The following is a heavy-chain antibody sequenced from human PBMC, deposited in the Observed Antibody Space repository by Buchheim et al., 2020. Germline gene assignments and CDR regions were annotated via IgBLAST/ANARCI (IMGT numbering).Heavy chain of an antibody. CDR1: GYSFSMFR. J-gene: IGHJ6*02. D-gene: IGHD6-19*01. CDR3: ARHVIAVAGNYGLDV. CDR2: IYPDDSTA. Sequence: EVQLVQSGAEVKKAGESLKISCQASGYSFSMFRIGWVRQMSGKGLEWMGVIYPDDSTATYSPSFQGHVTIPVDKSINTAYLQWTSLKASDTATYYCARHVIAVAGNYGLDVWGQGT. V-gene: IGHV5-51*01.